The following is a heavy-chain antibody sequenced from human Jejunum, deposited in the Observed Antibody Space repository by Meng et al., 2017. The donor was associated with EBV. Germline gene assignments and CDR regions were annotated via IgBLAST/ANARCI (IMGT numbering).Heavy chain of an antibody. Sequence: EGQLVGFGGGLVQAGGSLRLSCAVSGFTFSNAWMSWVRQAPGKGPEWVARIKSKIDGGTTDYATAVKGRFTISRDDSKNTLYLQMNSLRTEDTALYYCTTNPSQWDHWGQGTLVTVSS. CDR1: GFTFSNAW. V-gene: IGHV3-15*01. CDR3: TTNPSQWDH. J-gene: IGHJ4*02. D-gene: IGHD6-19*01. CDR2: IKSKIDGGTT.